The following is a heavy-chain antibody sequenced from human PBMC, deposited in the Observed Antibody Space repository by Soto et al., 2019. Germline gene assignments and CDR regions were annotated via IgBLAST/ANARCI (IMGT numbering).Heavy chain of an antibody. Sequence: QLQLQASGPGLVKPWETLSLTCTVSGGSISSSTYYWGWIRQPPGKGLEWIGTVSYSGNAYYIPSLKSRDDISVDTSKNQFSVNLTSVTAADTPVCFCAKHPDMTTVTLDYWVRGILVTVSS. V-gene: IGHV4-39*01. D-gene: IGHD4-17*01. CDR1: GGSISSSTYY. CDR3: AKHPDMTTVTLDY. J-gene: IGHJ4*02. CDR2: VSYSGNA.